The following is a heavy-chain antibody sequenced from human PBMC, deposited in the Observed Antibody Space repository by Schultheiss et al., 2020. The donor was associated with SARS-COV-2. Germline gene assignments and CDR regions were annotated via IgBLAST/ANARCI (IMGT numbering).Heavy chain of an antibody. CDR3: ARDRREYYYDSSGYPDAFDI. V-gene: IGHV4-59*01. CDR2: IYYSGST. J-gene: IGHJ3*02. CDR1: GGSISSYY. Sequence: GSLRLSCTVSGGSISSYYWSWIRQPPGKGLEWIGYIYYSGSTNYNPSLKSRVTISVDTSKNQFSLKLSSVTAADTAVYYCARDRREYYYDSSGYPDAFDIWGQGTMVTVSS. D-gene: IGHD3-22*01.